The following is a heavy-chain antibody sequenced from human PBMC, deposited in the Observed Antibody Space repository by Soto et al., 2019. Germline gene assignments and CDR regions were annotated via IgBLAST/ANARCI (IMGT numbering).Heavy chain of an antibody. CDR1: GYTFTRYA. Sequence: ASVKVSCKASGYTFTRYAISWVRQAPGQGLEWMGRISAYNGNTNYAQKLQGRVTMTTDTSTSTAYMELRGLRSDDTAVYYCARLYYYDTRGYYYVEDYWGQGTLVTVS. J-gene: IGHJ4*02. D-gene: IGHD3-22*01. CDR2: ISAYNGNT. CDR3: ARLYYYDTRGYYYVEDY. V-gene: IGHV1-18*01.